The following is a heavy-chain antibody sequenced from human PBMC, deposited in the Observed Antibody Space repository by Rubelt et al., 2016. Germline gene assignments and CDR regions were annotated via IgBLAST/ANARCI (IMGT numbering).Heavy chain of an antibody. D-gene: IGHD4-11*01. V-gene: IGHV3-30*04. CDR3: ARGLYSNYVMGI. CDR2: ISYDGSNK. J-gene: IGHJ6*02. CDR1: GFTFSSYA. Sequence: VVQPGRSLRLSCAASGFTFSSYAMHWVRQAPGKGLEWVAVISYDGSNKYYADSVKGRFTISRDNSKTTLYLQMNSLRAEDTAVYYCARGLYSNYVMGIWGQGTTVTVS.